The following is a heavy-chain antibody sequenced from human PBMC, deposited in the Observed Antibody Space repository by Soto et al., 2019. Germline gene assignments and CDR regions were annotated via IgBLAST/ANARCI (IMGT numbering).Heavy chain of an antibody. CDR1: VFTFSSYS. CDR2: ISSSSSYI. CDR3: ARTRGVDCSSTSCYSWFDP. D-gene: IGHD2-2*01. Sequence: WWSLRLSCSASVFTFSSYSMNWVRQAPGKGLEWVSSISSSSSYIYYADSVKGRFTISRDNAKNSLYLQMNSLRAEDTAVYYCARTRGVDCSSTSCYSWFDPWGQGTLVTVSS. V-gene: IGHV3-21*01. J-gene: IGHJ5*02.